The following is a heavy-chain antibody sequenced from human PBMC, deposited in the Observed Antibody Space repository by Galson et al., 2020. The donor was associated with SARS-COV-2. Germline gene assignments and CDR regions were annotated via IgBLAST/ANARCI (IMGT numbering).Heavy chain of an antibody. V-gene: IGHV3-33*01. D-gene: IGHD3-22*01. J-gene: IGHJ4*02. Sequence: GESLKISCAASGFTFSTYAMHWVRQAPGKGLEWVAVIWSDENHKYYTDSVKGRFTISRDNSKNTVNLQMNSLRAEDTAVYYCTPSIIVPCTLDYWGQGTLVSVSS. CDR1: GFTFSTYA. CDR3: TPSIIVPCTLDY. CDR2: IWSDENHK.